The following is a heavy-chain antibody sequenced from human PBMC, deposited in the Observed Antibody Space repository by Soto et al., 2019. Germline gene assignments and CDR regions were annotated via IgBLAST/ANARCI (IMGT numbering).Heavy chain of an antibody. CDR2: ISAYNGNT. Sequence: ASVKVSCKASGYTFTSYGISWVRQAPGQGLEWMGWISAYNGNTNYAQKLQGRVTMTTDTSTSTAYMELRSLRSDDTAVYYCARHGSIAVAGNDAFDIWGQGTMVTVSS. D-gene: IGHD6-19*01. V-gene: IGHV1-18*01. CDR1: GYTFTSYG. J-gene: IGHJ3*02. CDR3: ARHGSIAVAGNDAFDI.